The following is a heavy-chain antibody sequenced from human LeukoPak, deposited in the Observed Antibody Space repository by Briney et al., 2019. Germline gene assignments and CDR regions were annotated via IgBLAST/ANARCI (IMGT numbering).Heavy chain of an antibody. CDR2: INSSSSTI. J-gene: IGHJ4*02. D-gene: IGHD3-10*01. Sequence: LSLTCTVSGGSISSSSYYWGRVRQPPGKGLEWISYINSSSSTIYYADSVKGRFTVSRDNAKNSLYLQMNSLRAEDTAVYYCASPVLLIRRVTDDYWGQGTLVTVSS. CDR1: GGSISSSSYY. CDR3: ASPVLLIRRVTDDY. V-gene: IGHV3-48*03.